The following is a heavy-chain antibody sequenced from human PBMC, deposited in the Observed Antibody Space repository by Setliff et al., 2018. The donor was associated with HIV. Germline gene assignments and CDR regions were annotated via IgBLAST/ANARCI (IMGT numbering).Heavy chain of an antibody. CDR2: IFYSDST. J-gene: IGHJ3*02. CDR3: ARHEGRSYYDYVWGSSRPVDAFDI. V-gene: IGHV4-39*01. CDR1: GGSISSNDYW. Sequence: LSLTCTVSGGSISSNDYWWGWIRQPPGKGLEWIGSIFYSDSTYYKPSLKSRVSISVDTSKNQFSLKLSPVTAADTALYYCARHEGRSYYDYVWGSSRPVDAFDIWGQGTMVTVSS. D-gene: IGHD3-16*02.